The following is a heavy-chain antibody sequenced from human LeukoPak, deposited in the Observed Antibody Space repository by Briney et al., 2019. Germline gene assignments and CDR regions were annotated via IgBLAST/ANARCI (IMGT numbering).Heavy chain of an antibody. V-gene: IGHV4-34*01. D-gene: IGHD5-24*01. CDR3: ARRRRDGYLSDY. J-gene: IGHJ4*02. Sequence: SETLSLTCAVYGGSFSGYYWSWIRQPPGKGLEWIGEINHSGSTNYNPSLKSRVTISVDTSKNQFSLKLSSVTAADTAVYYCARRRRDGYLSDYWGQGTLVTVSS. CDR2: INHSGST. CDR1: GGSFSGYY.